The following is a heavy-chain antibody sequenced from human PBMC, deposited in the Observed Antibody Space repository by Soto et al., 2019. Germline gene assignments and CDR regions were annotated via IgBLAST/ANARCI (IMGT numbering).Heavy chain of an antibody. CDR2: IYHSGST. Sequence: SETLSLTCTVSGSSISSGSYYWSWIRQHPGKGLEWIGYIYHSGSTYYNPSLKSRATISLDTSKNQFSLKLSSVTAADTAVYYCAKDYMAVVDWGQGTLVTVSS. CDR1: GSSISSGSYY. J-gene: IGHJ4*02. D-gene: IGHD2-15*01. CDR3: AKDYMAVVD. V-gene: IGHV4-31*03.